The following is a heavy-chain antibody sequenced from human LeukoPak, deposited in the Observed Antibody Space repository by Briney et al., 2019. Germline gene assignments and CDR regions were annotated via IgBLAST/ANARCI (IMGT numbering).Heavy chain of an antibody. CDR1: GDSISTYY. V-gene: IGHV4-59*12. D-gene: IGHD3-22*01. J-gene: IGHJ6*03. CDR2: SSNSGAF. CDR3: ARDRFDDSSGYYYHYYYYMDV. Sequence: SETLSLTCTVSGDSISTYYWSWIRQPPFKRLEWLGYSSNSGAFNYNPSLKSRVTISVDTSKNQFSLKLSAVTAADTAVYYCARDRFDDSSGYYYHYYYYMDVWGKGTTVTVSS.